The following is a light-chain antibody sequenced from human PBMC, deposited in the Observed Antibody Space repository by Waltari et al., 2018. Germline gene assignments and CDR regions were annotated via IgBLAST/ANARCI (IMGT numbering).Light chain of an antibody. J-gene: IGKJ2*01. Sequence: DIQMTQSPSTLSASVGDRVTITCRASQSINSWLAWYQQKPGKAPKLLIYKASSLGNGVPSRFTGSGSGTEFTLTISSLQPDDVATYYCQQYDTYPYTFGQGTNLE. CDR2: KAS. CDR1: QSINSW. CDR3: QQYDTYPYT. V-gene: IGKV1-5*03.